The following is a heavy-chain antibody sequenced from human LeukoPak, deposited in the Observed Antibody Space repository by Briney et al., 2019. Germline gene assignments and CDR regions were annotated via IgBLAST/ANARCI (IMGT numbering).Heavy chain of an antibody. J-gene: IGHJ4*02. D-gene: IGHD1-26*01. CDR1: GFTFSSYE. V-gene: IGHV3-48*03. CDR2: ISSSGSTI. CDR3: VTLGSSRDY. Sequence: GGSLRLSCAASGFTFSSYEMNWVRQAPGKGLEWVSYISSSGSTIYYADSVKGRFTISRDNAKNSLYLQMNSLRAEDAAVYYCVTLGSSRDYWGQGTLVTVSS.